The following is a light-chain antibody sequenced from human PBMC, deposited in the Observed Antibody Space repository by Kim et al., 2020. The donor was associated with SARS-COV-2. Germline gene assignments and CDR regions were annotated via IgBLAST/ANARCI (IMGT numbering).Light chain of an antibody. Sequence: PGKTARITCGGNSIGSKSVLWYQRKPGQAPILVISYDRDRPSGIPERFSGSNSGNTATLTISRVEAGDEADYYCQVWDSSSDHRVVFGGGTQLTVL. J-gene: IGLJ2*01. CDR1: SIGSKS. V-gene: IGLV3-21*04. CDR2: YDR. CDR3: QVWDSSSDHRVV.